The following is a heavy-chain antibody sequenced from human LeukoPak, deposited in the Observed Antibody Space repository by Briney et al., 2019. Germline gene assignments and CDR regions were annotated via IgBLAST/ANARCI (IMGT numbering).Heavy chain of an antibody. CDR3: ARGTAWEKLLWFGELLS. D-gene: IGHD3-10*01. J-gene: IGHJ4*02. CDR2: INTNTGNP. Sequence: ASVKVSCKASGYTFTSYAMNWVRQAPGQGLEWMGWINTNTGNPTYAQGFTGRFVFSLDTSVSTAYLQISGLKAEDTAVYYCARGTAWEKLLWFGELLSWGQGTLVTVSS. V-gene: IGHV7-4-1*02. CDR1: GYTFTSYA.